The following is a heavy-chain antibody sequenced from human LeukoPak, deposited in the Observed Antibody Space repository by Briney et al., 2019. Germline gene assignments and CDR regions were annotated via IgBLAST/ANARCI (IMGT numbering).Heavy chain of an antibody. CDR2: ISSSSSTI. J-gene: IGHJ4*02. CDR3: TSGSGVDGGYVGY. D-gene: IGHD5-12*01. CDR1: GFTFSSYS. V-gene: IGHV3-48*04. Sequence: GGSLILSCAASGFTFSSYSMNWVRQAPGKVLEWVSYISSSSSTIYYADSVKGRFTISRDNAKNSLFLQMNSLRAEDTAVYYCTSGSGVDGGYVGYWGQGTLVTVSS.